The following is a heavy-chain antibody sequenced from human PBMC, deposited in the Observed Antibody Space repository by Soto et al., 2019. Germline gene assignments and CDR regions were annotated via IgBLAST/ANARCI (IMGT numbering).Heavy chain of an antibody. CDR2: ISWNSGSI. CDR3: AKAQYYYYGMDV. Sequence: LRLSCAASGFTFDDSAMHWVRQAPGKGLEWVSGISWNSGSIGYADSVKGRFTISRDNAKNSLYLQMNSLRAEDTALYYCAKAQYYYYGMDVWGQGTTVTVSS. V-gene: IGHV3-9*01. CDR1: GFTFDDSA. J-gene: IGHJ6*02.